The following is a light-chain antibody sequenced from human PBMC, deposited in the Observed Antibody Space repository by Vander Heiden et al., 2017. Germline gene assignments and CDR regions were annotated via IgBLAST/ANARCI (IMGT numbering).Light chain of an antibody. Sequence: EIVSPQSPATLPLSPAERATLSCTARQSVSSYLAWYQQKPGQAHRLLIYDANNRATGIPARFSGSGSGTDFTLTISSLEPEDFAVYYCQQRSNWPLTFGPGTKVDIK. CDR1: QSVSSY. CDR2: DAN. J-gene: IGKJ3*01. V-gene: IGKV3-11*01. CDR3: QQRSNWPLT.